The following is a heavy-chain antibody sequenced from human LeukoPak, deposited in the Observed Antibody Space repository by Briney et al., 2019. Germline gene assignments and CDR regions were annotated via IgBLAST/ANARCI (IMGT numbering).Heavy chain of an antibody. Sequence: SETLSLTCKVSGYSNGRDYYWAWLRQPPGKGLEWIGSIFHTGRTVYNPSYESRLTISMDTSKNEFFLRLNSVTAADTAVYFCARDGGYPTTDEGFDPWGLGTLVTVSS. V-gene: IGHV4-38-2*02. CDR1: GYSNGRDYY. CDR3: ARDGGYPTTDEGFDP. D-gene: IGHD5-12*01. CDR2: IFHTGRT. J-gene: IGHJ5*02.